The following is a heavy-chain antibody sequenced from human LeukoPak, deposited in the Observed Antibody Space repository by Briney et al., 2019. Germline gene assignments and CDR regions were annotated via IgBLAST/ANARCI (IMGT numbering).Heavy chain of an antibody. D-gene: IGHD3-3*01. CDR1: AFTLSSYW. V-gene: IGHV3-74*01. J-gene: IGHJ4*02. CDR2: INSDGSTT. Sequence: PGGSLRLSCAASAFTLSSYWMHWVRQVPGKGLVWVSRINSDGSTTGYVDSVKGRFTISRDNSKNTLYLQMNSLRAEDTAVYYCARDYDFWSGYYNEVGIDYWGQGTLVTVSP. CDR3: ARDYDFWSGYYNEVGIDY.